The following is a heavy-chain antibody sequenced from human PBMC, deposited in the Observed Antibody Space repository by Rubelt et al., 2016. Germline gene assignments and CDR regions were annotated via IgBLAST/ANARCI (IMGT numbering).Heavy chain of an antibody. CDR3: ARDGGGWYTNAFDY. V-gene: IGHV3-7*01. Sequence: GGGLVQPGGSLRLSCAASGFTFSGYWMTWVRQSAEKGLEWVAAIQPDGNEKHYVDSVKGRFTISRDNAKNTLYLQMNSLRVEDTAVYFCARDGGGWYTNAFDYWGQGTPVTVS. D-gene: IGHD1-1*01. CDR1: GFTFSGYW. CDR2: IQPDGNEK. J-gene: IGHJ4*02.